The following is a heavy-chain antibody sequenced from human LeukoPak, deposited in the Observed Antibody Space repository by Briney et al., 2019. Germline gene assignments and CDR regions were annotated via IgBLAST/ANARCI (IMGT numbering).Heavy chain of an antibody. CDR1: GFTFSSYA. Sequence: GGPLRLSCAASGFTFSSYAMSWVRQAPGKGLEWVSAISGSGGSTYYADSVKGRFTISRDNSKNTLYLQMNSLRAEDTAVYYCAKAPYYYDSSGYRYFDYWGQGTLVTVSS. CDR3: AKAPYYYDSSGYRYFDY. D-gene: IGHD3-22*01. CDR2: ISGSGGST. V-gene: IGHV3-23*01. J-gene: IGHJ4*02.